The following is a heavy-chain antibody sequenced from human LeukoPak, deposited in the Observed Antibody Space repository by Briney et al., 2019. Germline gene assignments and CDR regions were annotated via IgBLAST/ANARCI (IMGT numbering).Heavy chain of an antibody. J-gene: IGHJ4*02. CDR3: AKDAQRGFDYSNSLEY. Sequence: PGGSPRLSCAASGFTYNHYGMHWVRQAPGKGLEWVAVIWSDGTEKYYADAVKGRFTVSRDDSRNTLYLQMNSLRGEDTAVYYCAKDAQRGFDYSNSLEYWGQGTLVTV. V-gene: IGHV3-33*03. CDR1: GFTYNHYG. CDR2: IWSDGTEK. D-gene: IGHD4-11*01.